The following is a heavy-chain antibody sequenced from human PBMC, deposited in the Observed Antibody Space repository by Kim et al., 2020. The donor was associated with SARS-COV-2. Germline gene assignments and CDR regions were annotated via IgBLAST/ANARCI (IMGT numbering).Heavy chain of an antibody. Sequence: GGSLRLSCVASGLTVSTNYMNWIRQTPAKGLEWVSLIYAGGDSDSGNSVKGRFSISRYISKNTVYLQMNNLRAEDTGVYFCARDLTINDAFDVWGQGTMVTVAS. CDR2: IYAGGDS. D-gene: IGHD3-9*01. J-gene: IGHJ3*01. CDR3: ARDLTINDAFDV. CDR1: GLTVSTNY. V-gene: IGHV3-53*01.